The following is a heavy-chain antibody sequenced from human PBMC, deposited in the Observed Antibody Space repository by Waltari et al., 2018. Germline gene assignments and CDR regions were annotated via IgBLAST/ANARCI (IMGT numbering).Heavy chain of an antibody. J-gene: IGHJ5*02. Sequence: QLQLQESGPGLVKPSETLSLTCSVSGGSISSTSHYWAWIRQPPGKGLEWIGGIYYSGTTYYNLSLKSRVTLSVDTSKNQFSLKLSSVTAADTAMYFCARVARGGYYTGWFDTWGQGALVTVSS. D-gene: IGHD3-3*01. CDR2: IYYSGTT. CDR1: GGSISSTSHY. V-gene: IGHV4-39*07. CDR3: ARVARGGYYTGWFDT.